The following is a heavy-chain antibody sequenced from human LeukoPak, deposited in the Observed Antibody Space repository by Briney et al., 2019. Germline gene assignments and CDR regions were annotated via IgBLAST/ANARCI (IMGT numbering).Heavy chain of an antibody. V-gene: IGHV4-34*01. Sequence: SETLSLTCAVYGGSLSGYYWSWIRQPPGKGLEWIGEINHSGSTNYNPSLKSRVTISVDTSKNQFSLKLSSVTAADTAVYYCASGHYDSSGYYPSAFDIWGQGTMVTVSS. CDR3: ASGHYDSSGYYPSAFDI. J-gene: IGHJ3*02. CDR1: GGSLSGYY. CDR2: INHSGST. D-gene: IGHD3-22*01.